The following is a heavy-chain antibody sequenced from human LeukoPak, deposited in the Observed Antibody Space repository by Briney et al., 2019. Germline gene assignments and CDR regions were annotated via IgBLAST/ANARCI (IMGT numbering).Heavy chain of an antibody. Sequence: PGGSLRLSCAASGFTVSSYHMSWVRQAPGKGLDWVSVIYSGGSAYYADSVKGRFTISRDNSKNTLYLQINSLRAEDTAVYYCARDLGRGYSNYWGQGTLVTVSS. CDR3: ARDLGRGYSNY. J-gene: IGHJ4*02. CDR1: GFTVSSYH. CDR2: IYSGGSA. D-gene: IGHD3-16*01. V-gene: IGHV3-66*01.